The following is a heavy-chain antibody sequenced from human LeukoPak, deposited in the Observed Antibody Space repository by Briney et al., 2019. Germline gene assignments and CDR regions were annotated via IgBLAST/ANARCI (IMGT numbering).Heavy chain of an antibody. J-gene: IGHJ4*02. Sequence: PGGPLRLSCAASGFTFSDYYMSWLRQAPGKGLEGVSYISSSGSTIYYADSVKGRFTISRDNAKNSLYLQMNSLRAEDTAVYYCARDQYYDSSGPMKYWGQGTLVTVSS. CDR1: GFTFSDYY. V-gene: IGHV3-11*01. CDR2: ISSSGSTI. D-gene: IGHD3-22*01. CDR3: ARDQYYDSSGPMKY.